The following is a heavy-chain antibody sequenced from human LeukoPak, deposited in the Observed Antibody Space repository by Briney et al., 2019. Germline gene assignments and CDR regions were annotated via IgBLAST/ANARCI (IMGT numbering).Heavy chain of an antibody. CDR2: INHSVST. Sequence: SETLSLICAVWGGFFYVYYWRGIRQPTGKGREWIGEINHSVSTNYNPSLKSRVTISVPTSKNQFSLKLSSVTAADTAVYYWARGLEVSRGMDVWGEGTTVTVSS. CDR1: GGFFYVYY. D-gene: IGHD5/OR15-5a*01. CDR3: ARGLEVSRGMDV. V-gene: IGHV4-34*01. J-gene: IGHJ6*04.